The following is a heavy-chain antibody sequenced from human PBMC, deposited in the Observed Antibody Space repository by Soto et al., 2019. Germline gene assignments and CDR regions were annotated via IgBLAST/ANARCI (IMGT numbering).Heavy chain of an antibody. Sequence: ASETLSLTCTVCGGSISSYYWNWFRQPPGTGLEWIGEINHSGSTNYNPSLKSRVTISVDTSKNQFSLKLTSVTAADTAVYYCARDKITGLFDYWGQGTLVTVSS. V-gene: IGHV4-34*01. D-gene: IGHD2-8*02. CDR2: INHSGST. CDR3: ARDKITGLFDY. CDR1: GGSISSYY. J-gene: IGHJ4*02.